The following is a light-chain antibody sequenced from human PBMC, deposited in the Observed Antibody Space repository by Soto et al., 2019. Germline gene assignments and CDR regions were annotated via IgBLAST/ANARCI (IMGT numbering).Light chain of an antibody. V-gene: IGKV1-12*01. J-gene: IGKJ1*01. CDR2: GAS. Sequence: DIQMTQSPSSVSASVGDRFTISCRASQDIGNFLAWYQQTPGKAPRLLIHGASSLSREIPSKFSGGGTGTHFTLTISGLLPEDLATYFCLQTSTFPRTFGQGTKV. CDR1: QDIGNF. CDR3: LQTSTFPRT.